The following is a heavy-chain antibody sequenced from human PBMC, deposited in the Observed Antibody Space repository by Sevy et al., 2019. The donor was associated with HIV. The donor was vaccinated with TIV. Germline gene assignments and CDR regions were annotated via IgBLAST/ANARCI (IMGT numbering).Heavy chain of an antibody. D-gene: IGHD5-12*01. J-gene: IGHJ6*02. CDR2: IDSSSSNI. V-gene: IGHV3-48*01. CDR3: AREGGYTDQGMDV. Sequence: GESLKISCAASGFTYSSHSMNWVRQAPGKGLEWLSYIDSSSSNIYYAESVKGRFTVSRDNAKKSLYVQMNSLRGEDTAVYYCAREGGYTDQGMDVWGQGTTVTVSS. CDR1: GFTYSSHS.